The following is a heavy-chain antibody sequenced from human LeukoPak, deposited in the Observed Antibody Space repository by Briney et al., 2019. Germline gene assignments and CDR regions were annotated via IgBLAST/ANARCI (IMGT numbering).Heavy chain of an antibody. CDR1: GFTFGSYA. D-gene: IGHD1-26*01. CDR2: ISGSGGST. Sequence: GGSLRLSCAASGFTFGSYAMSWVRQAPGKGLEWVSAISGSGGSTYYADSVKGRFTISRDNSKSTLYLQLNSLRAEDTAVYYCAKVPARDGSYYGQTYFDYWGQGTLVTVSS. V-gene: IGHV3-23*01. CDR3: AKVPARDGSYYGQTYFDY. J-gene: IGHJ4*02.